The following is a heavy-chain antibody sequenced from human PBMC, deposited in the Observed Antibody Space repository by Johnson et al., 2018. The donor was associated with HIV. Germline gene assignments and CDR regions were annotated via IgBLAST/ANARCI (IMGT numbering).Heavy chain of an antibody. D-gene: IGHD7-27*01. CDR1: GFIFSNAW. J-gene: IGHJ3*02. CDR3: ALNWGAEGAFDI. Sequence: EVQLVESGGGLVKPGGSLRLSCAASGFIFSNAWMRWVRQAPGKGLEWVANIKQDGSEKYYVDSVKGRFTVSRDNAKNSLYLQMNSLRAEDTAVYYCALNWGAEGAFDIWGQGTMVTVSS. V-gene: IGHV3-7*01. CDR2: IKQDGSEK.